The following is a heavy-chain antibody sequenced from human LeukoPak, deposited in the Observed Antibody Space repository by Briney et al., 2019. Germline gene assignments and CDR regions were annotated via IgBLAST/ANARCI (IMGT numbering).Heavy chain of an antibody. J-gene: IGHJ4*02. Sequence: SETLSLTCIVSGYSISSGYYWGWIRQPPGKGLEWIASMYHSGSTYYNPSLKSRVTMSVDTSKNQFSLKLSSVTAADTAVYYCARHVKGWMGAAAGPFDYWGQGTLVTVSS. CDR3: ARHVKGWMGAAAGPFDY. D-gene: IGHD6-13*01. V-gene: IGHV4-38-2*02. CDR1: GYSISSGYY. CDR2: MYHSGST.